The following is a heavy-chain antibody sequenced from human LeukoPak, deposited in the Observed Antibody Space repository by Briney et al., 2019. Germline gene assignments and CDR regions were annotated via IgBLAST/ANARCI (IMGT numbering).Heavy chain of an antibody. Sequence: GASVKVSCKASGYTFTSYGISWVRQAPGQGLEWMGWINPNSGGTNYAQKFQGRVTMTRDTSISTAYMELSRLRSDDTAVYYCARELPSVTTDNWFDPWGQGTLVTVSS. CDR2: INPNSGGT. CDR1: GYTFTSYG. D-gene: IGHD4-17*01. V-gene: IGHV1-2*02. CDR3: ARELPSVTTDNWFDP. J-gene: IGHJ5*02.